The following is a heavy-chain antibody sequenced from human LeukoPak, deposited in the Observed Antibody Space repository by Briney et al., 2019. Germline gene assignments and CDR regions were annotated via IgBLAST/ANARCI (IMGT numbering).Heavy chain of an antibody. V-gene: IGHV3-66*02. J-gene: IGHJ5*02. D-gene: IGHD4-17*01. CDR1: GFSVSNYY. CDR3: ARARAVTQDWVEFDP. CDR2: IRDSGET. Sequence: GGSLRLSCAGSGFSVSNYYMSWVRQAPGKGLEWVSLIRDSGETFYSDYVKGRFTISRYNSNNTMYLQMNRLGVEDTAVYFCARARAVTQDWVEFDPWGQGTLVTVSS.